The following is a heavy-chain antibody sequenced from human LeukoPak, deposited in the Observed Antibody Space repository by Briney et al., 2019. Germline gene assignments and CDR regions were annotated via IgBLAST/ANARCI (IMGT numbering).Heavy chain of an antibody. CDR2: INPNSGGT. Sequence: ASVKVSCKASGYTFTGYYMHWVRQAPGQGLEWMGWINPNSGGTNYAQKFQGWVTMTRDTSISTAYMELSRLRSDDTAVYYCARESCMKAGYCSGGSCQIGCVFDIWGQGTMVTVSS. CDR1: GYTFTGYY. V-gene: IGHV1-2*04. D-gene: IGHD2-15*01. CDR3: ARESCMKAGYCSGGSCQIGCVFDI. J-gene: IGHJ3*02.